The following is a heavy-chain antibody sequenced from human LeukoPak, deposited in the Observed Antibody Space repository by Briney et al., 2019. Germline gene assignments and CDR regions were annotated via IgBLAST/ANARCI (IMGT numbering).Heavy chain of an antibody. CDR3: ARVGCTSTSCYGLFEY. D-gene: IGHD2-2*01. CDR2: ITSSGSMI. J-gene: IGHJ4*02. Sequence: GGSLRLSCAASGFTFSSYEMNWVRQAPGKGLEWVSYITSSGSMIYYADSVKGRFTISRDNAKNTLYLQMNSLRAEDTAVYYCARVGCTSTSCYGLFEYWGQGTLVTVSS. CDR1: GFTFSSYE. V-gene: IGHV3-48*03.